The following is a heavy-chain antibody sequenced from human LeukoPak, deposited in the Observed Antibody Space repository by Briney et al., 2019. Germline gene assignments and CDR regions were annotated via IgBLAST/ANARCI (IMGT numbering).Heavy chain of an antibody. CDR1: GGSFSGYY. D-gene: IGHD1-26*01. Sequence: KPSETLSLTCAVYGGSFSGYYWSWIRQPPGKGLEWIGEINHSGSTNYNPSLKSRVTISVDTSKNQFSLKLSSVTAADTAVYYCARNPLGLDYWGQGTLVTVSS. J-gene: IGHJ4*02. CDR2: INHSGST. CDR3: ARNPLGLDY. V-gene: IGHV4-34*01.